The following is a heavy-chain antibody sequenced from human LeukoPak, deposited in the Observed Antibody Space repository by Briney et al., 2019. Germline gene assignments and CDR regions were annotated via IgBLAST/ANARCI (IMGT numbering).Heavy chain of an antibody. D-gene: IGHD4-11*01. V-gene: IGHV3-48*04. CDR3: ARGRDSNYYKPHALINYFDY. J-gene: IGHJ4*02. CDR1: GFTFSGYS. CDR2: ISSSSSTI. Sequence: PGGSLRLSCAASGFTFSGYSMNWVRQAPGKGLEWVSYISSSSSTIYYADSVKGRFTISRDNAKNSLYLQMNSLRAEDTAVYYCARGRDSNYYKPHALINYFDYWGQGTLVTVSS.